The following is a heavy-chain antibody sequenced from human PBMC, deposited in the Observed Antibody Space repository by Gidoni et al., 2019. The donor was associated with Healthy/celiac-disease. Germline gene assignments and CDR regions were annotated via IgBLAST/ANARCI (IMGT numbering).Heavy chain of an antibody. V-gene: IGHV3-9*01. CDR1: GFTFDDYA. CDR2: ISCNSDRK. J-gene: IGHJ6*02. CDR3: AKDKGAGWFGELKNYGMDV. Sequence: EVQLVESGGGLVQPGRSLRLSCAASGFTFDDYAMHWVRQAPGKGLEWVSGISCNSDRKGYADSVKGRFTISRDNAKNSLYLQMNSLGAEDTDLYYCAKDKGAGWFGELKNYGMDVWGQGTTVTVSS. D-gene: IGHD3-10*01.